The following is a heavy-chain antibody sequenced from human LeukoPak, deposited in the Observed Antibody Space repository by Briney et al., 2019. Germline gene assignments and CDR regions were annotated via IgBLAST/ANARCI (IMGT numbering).Heavy chain of an antibody. CDR2: ISGSGGST. J-gene: IGHJ4*02. Sequence: GGSRSLARAVDGFTLTTNAMSWVSQAPGKVLDWVSVISGSGGSTYYADSVKGRFTISRDNSTTTRYLQMNRLRAEDTAVYYCAVSPPMSDHILHDYWGQGTLVTVSS. V-gene: IGHV3-23*01. D-gene: IGHD3-10*02. CDR1: GFTLTTNA. CDR3: AVSPPMSDHILHDY.